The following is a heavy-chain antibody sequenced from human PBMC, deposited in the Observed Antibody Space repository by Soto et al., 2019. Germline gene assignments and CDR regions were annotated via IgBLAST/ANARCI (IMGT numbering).Heavy chain of an antibody. CDR3: ARGPPNTY. D-gene: IGHD2-8*01. CDR1: GGSISNYY. J-gene: IGHJ4*02. V-gene: IGHV4-59*12. Sequence: SETLSLTCTVSGGSISNYYWTWIRQPPGKGLEWIGYIYYSGSTNYNPSLKSRVTISVDRSKNQFSLKLTSVTAADKAVYYCARGPPNTYWGQGTLVTVSS. CDR2: IYYSGST.